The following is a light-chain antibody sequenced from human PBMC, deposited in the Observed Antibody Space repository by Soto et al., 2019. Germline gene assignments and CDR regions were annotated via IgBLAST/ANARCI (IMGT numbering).Light chain of an antibody. CDR1: SSNIKTNG. J-gene: IGLJ2*01. V-gene: IGLV1-44*01. CDR2: SNS. CDR3: SSWDDSINGLI. Sequence: QSVLAQPPSASGTPGQTVTISCSGGSSNIKTNGVSWYQQVPGAAPKLLIYSNSQRPSGAPDRFSGSKSGTSASLAISGLQSEDEANYHCSSWDDSINGLIFGGGTKLTVL.